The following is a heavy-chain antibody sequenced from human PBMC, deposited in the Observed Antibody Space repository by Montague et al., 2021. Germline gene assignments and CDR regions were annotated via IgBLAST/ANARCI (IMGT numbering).Heavy chain of an antibody. Sequence: TLSLTCTVSGGSISSGGYYWSWIRQHPGKGLEWIGYIYYSGSTYYNPSLKSRVTMSIDTSENHFSLKLNSATAADTAVYYCARAFGEPPPPFYFYMDVWGKGTTVSVSS. J-gene: IGHJ6*03. CDR3: ARAFGEPPPPFYFYMDV. CDR2: IYYSGST. D-gene: IGHD3-10*01. CDR1: GGSISSGGYY. V-gene: IGHV4-31*03.